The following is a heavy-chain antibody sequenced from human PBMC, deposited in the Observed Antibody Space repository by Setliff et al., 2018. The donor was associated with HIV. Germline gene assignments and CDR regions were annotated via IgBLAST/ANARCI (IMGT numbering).Heavy chain of an antibody. J-gene: IGHJ6*03. D-gene: IGHD3-10*01. CDR1: GGSISSGSYY. Sequence: SETLSLTCTVSGGSISSGSYYWGWIRQPPGKGLEWIGSIYFSGTTYYNPSLKSRVTMSVDTSKNQFSLRLSSVTAADTAVYYCARELGSFPYYMDVWGKGTTVTVSS. CDR3: ARELGSFPYYMDV. CDR2: IYFSGTT. V-gene: IGHV4-39*07.